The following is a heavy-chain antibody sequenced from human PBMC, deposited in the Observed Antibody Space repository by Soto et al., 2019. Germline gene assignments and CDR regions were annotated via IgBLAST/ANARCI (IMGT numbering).Heavy chain of an antibody. V-gene: IGHV3-66*01. CDR3: AGGRFDF. CDR1: GYTVSSTF. CDR2: INGGGNT. J-gene: IGHJ5*01. D-gene: IGHD3-16*01. Sequence: PGGSLRLSCAASGYTVSSTFMSWVRRAPGKGLDWVSVINGGGNTYYSDSVKDRFIISRDNSKNTVYLQLSSLRAEDTAVYYCAGGRFDFWGQGILVTVPS.